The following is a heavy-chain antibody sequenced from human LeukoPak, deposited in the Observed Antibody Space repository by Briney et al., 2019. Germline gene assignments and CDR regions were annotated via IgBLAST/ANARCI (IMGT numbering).Heavy chain of an antibody. CDR2: INPNSGGT. Sequence: GASVKASCKASGYTFTGYYMHWVRQAPGQGLEWMGWINPNSGGTNYAQKFQGRVTMTRDTSISTAYMELSRLRSDDTAVYYCARDRITMVRGVIITGGFDPWGQGTLVTVSS. CDR3: ARDRITMVRGVIITGGFDP. J-gene: IGHJ5*02. CDR1: GYTFTGYY. V-gene: IGHV1-2*02. D-gene: IGHD3-10*01.